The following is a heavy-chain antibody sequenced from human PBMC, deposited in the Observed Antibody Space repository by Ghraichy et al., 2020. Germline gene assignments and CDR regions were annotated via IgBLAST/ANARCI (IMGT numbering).Heavy chain of an antibody. CDR2: IYPGDSDT. J-gene: IGHJ6*02. V-gene: IGHV5-51*01. CDR1: GYSFTSYW. CDR3: ARFHSSSWHYYYYGMDV. Sequence: GESLNISCKGSGYSFTSYWIGWVRQMPGKGLEWMGIIYPGDSDTRYSPSFQGQVTISADKSISTAYLQWSSLKASDTAMYYCARFHSSSWHYYYYGMDVWGQGTTVTVSS. D-gene: IGHD6-13*01.